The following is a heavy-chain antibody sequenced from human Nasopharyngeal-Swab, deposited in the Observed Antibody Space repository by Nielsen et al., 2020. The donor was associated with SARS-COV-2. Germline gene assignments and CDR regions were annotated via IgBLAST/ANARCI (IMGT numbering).Heavy chain of an antibody. CDR3: ARDRVVPAAMWDYYYYYGMDV. CDR2: IYYSGST. J-gene: IGHJ6*02. V-gene: IGHV4-31*02. Sequence: WIRQPPGKGLEWIGYIYYSGSTYYNPSLKSRVTISVDTSKNQFSLKLSSVTAADTAVYYCARDRVVPAAMWDYYYYYGMDVWGQGTTVTVSS. D-gene: IGHD2-2*01.